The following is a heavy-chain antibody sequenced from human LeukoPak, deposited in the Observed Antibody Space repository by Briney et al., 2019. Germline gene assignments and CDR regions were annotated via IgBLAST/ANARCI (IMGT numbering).Heavy chain of an antibody. J-gene: IGHJ4*02. CDR2: IKSKTDGGTT. Sequence: PSETLSLTCAVSGGSISSGGYSWSWIRQPPGKGLEWVGRIKSKTDGGTTDYAAPVKGRFTISRDDSKNTLYLQMNSLKTEDTAVYYCTTQPLGQPLLYLDYWGQGTLVTVSS. CDR1: GGSISSGGYS. D-gene: IGHD2-21*02. V-gene: IGHV3-15*01. CDR3: TTQPLGQPLLYLDY.